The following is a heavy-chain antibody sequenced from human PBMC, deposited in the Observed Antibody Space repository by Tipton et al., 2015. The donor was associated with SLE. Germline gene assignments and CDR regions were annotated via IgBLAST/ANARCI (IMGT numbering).Heavy chain of an antibody. CDR3: ASPYCGPNCYGFEY. CDR2: VYANGGT. CDR1: GDSISSGPYY. V-gene: IGHV4-61*02. D-gene: IGHD2-21*01. J-gene: IGHJ4*02. Sequence: TLSLTCTVSGDSISSGPYYWSWIRQPAGKGLEWIGRVYANGGTSYNPSLQSRATMSVDTSKNQFSLKLSSVTAADTAVYYCASPYCGPNCYGFEYWGQGIRVTVSS.